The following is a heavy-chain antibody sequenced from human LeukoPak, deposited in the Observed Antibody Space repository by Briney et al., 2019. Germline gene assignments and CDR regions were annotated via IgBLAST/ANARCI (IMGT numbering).Heavy chain of an antibody. CDR3: ARGYGSGSSRFDY. V-gene: IGHV3-9*03. J-gene: IGHJ4*02. D-gene: IGHD3-10*01. CDR1: GFTFDDYA. CDR2: ISWNSGSI. Sequence: GGSLRLSCAASGFTFDDYAMHWVRQAPGKGLEWVSGISWNSGSIGYADSVKGRFTISRDNAKNSLYLQMNSLRAEDMASHYCARGYGSGSSRFDYWGQGTLVTVSS.